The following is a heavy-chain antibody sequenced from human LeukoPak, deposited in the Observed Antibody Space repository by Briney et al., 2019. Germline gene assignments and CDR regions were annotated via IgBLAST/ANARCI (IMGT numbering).Heavy chain of an antibody. D-gene: IGHD4-17*01. CDR3: ARQNYSDIAYYFDY. Sequence: ASVKVSCKASGYTFTSYAMNWVRQAPGQGLEWMGWINTNTGNPTYAQGFTGRFVFSLDTSVSTAYLQISSLKAEDTAVYYCARQNYSDIAYYFDYWGQGTLVTVSS. J-gene: IGHJ4*02. CDR1: GYTFTSYA. V-gene: IGHV7-4-1*02. CDR2: INTNTGNP.